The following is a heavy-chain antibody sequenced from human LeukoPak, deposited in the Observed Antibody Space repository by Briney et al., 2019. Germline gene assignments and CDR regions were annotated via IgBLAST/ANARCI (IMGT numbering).Heavy chain of an antibody. CDR3: ARGWSYGFDS. D-gene: IGHD3-16*01. Sequence: GGSLRLSCAASEFTFSAYSMNWVRQAPGKGLKWVSSISGSSTYSYYADSVRGRFTISRDNAKNSLYLQMNSLRAEDTAVYYCARGWSYGFDSWGQGTLVTVSS. CDR2: ISGSSTYS. V-gene: IGHV3-21*01. CDR1: EFTFSAYS. J-gene: IGHJ4*02.